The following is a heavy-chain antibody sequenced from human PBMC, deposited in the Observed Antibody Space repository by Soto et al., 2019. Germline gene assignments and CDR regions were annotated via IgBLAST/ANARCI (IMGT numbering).Heavy chain of an antibody. D-gene: IGHD3-22*01. CDR2: IWYDGSNK. V-gene: IGHV3-33*08. CDR3: TTDREVTMIVVVGSDY. CDR1: GFTFSSYG. Sequence: GGSLRLSCAASGFTFSSYGMHWVRQAPGKGLEWVAVIWYDGSNKYYADSVKGRFTISRDNSKNTLYLQMNSLRAEDTVVYYCTTDREVTMIVVVGSDYWGQGTLVTVSS. J-gene: IGHJ4*02.